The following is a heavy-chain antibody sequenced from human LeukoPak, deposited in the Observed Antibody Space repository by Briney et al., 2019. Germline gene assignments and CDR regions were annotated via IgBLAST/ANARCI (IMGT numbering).Heavy chain of an antibody. J-gene: IGHJ5*02. D-gene: IGHD2-2*01. CDR3: ARMVVPAAIAGNWFDP. CDR2: IRSFGSTK. V-gene: IGHV3-11*04. Sequence: GGSLRLSCAASGFIFSDYYMCWVRQAPGKGPEWISYIRSFGSTKHYADSVKGRFTVSRDNGKNLVCLEMNSLRVEDTAVYYCARMVVPAAIAGNWFDPWGQGTLVTVSS. CDR1: GFIFSDYY.